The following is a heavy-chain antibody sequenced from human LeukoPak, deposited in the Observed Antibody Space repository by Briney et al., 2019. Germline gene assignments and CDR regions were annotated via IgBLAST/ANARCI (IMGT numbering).Heavy chain of an antibody. CDR2: ISSRSRYI. CDR1: GFTFSTYN. CDR3: ARDPAWGPHYYYYMDV. V-gene: IGHV3-21*01. J-gene: IGHJ6*03. Sequence: GGSLRLSCAASGFTFSTYNMNWVRQAPGKGLEWVSFISSRSRYISFADSVKGRFTISRDNAKNSLFLQMNSLRAEDTAVYFCARDPAWGPHYYYYMDVWGKGTSVTVSS. D-gene: IGHD3-16*01.